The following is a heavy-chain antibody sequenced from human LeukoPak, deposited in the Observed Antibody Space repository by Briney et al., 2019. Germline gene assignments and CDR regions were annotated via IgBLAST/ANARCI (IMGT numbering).Heavy chain of an antibody. J-gene: IGHJ4*02. D-gene: IGHD3-9*01. CDR3: ARGPHDIYDQPTRIDY. CDR1: GCTFTGYY. V-gene: IGHV1-2*02. CDR2: INPNSGGT. Sequence: GASVKVSCKASGCTFTGYYMHWVRQAPGQGLEWMGWINPNSGGTNYAQKFQGRVTMTRDTSISTAYMELSRLRSDDTAVYYCARGPHDIYDQPTRIDYWGQGTLVTVSS.